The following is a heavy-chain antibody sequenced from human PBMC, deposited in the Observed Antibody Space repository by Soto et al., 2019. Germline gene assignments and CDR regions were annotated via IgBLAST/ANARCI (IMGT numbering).Heavy chain of an antibody. CDR2: ISYDGSNK. V-gene: IGHV3-30*18. D-gene: IGHD1-20*01. J-gene: IGHJ4*02. CDR3: AKDPTITGPLLLDY. Sequence: GGSLRLSCAASGFTFSSYGMHWVRQAPGKGLEWVAVISYDGSNKYYADSVKGRFTISRDNSKNTLYLQMNSLRAEDTAVYYCAKDPTITGPLLLDYWGQGTLVTVSS. CDR1: GFTFSSYG.